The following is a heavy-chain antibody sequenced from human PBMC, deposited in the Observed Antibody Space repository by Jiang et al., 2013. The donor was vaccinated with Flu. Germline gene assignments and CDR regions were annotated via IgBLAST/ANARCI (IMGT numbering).Heavy chain of an antibody. CDR1: GFTFSSYA. D-gene: IGHD3-3*01. V-gene: IGHV3-23*01. CDR2: TSGGGGRT. J-gene: IGHJ4*02. CDR3: ATEIPHDFRYYFDD. Sequence: VQLLESGGGLVQPGGSLRLSCVASGFTFSSYAMSWVRQAPGKGLEWVSGTSGGGGRTYYADSVKGRFTISRDNSKNTLHLQMNSLGAEDTAVYYCATEIPHDFRYYFDDWGQGTLVTVSS.